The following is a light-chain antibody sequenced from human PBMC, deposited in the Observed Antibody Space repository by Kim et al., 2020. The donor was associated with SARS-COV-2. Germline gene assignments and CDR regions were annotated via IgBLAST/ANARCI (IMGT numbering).Light chain of an antibody. CDR2: DAS. CDR1: EPISTN. Sequence: RSLSQGERATLSGRAREPISTNLAWYQQKPGKAPRLLIYDASKRATGIPARFSGSGSGTDFTLSISSLEPEDFAVYYCQQRSNRVTFGGGTKLEI. CDR3: QQRSNRVT. J-gene: IGKJ4*01. V-gene: IGKV3-11*01.